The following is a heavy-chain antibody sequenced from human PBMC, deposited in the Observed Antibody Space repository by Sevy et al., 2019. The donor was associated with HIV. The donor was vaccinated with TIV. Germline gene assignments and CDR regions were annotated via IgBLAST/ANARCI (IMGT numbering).Heavy chain of an antibody. J-gene: IGHJ4*02. Sequence: GGSLRLSCIASGFTLSNYDIHWVRQAAGKGLEWVAFIRYDGSIQYYAESVKGRFTISRDNSKKTLYLQMNSLRPEDTAIYYCAKRGSKCGYALGYWGQGTLVTVSS. CDR3: AKRGSKCGYALGY. V-gene: IGHV3-30*02. CDR1: GFTLSNYD. D-gene: IGHD5-12*01. CDR2: IRYDGSIQ.